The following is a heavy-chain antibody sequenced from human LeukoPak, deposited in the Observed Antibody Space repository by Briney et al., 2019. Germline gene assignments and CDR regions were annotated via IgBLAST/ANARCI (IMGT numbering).Heavy chain of an antibody. J-gene: IGHJ4*02. CDR2: INPNSGGT. V-gene: IGHV1-2*02. CDR1: GYTFTGYY. D-gene: IGHD4-23*01. CDR3: ARDGGNYGGNFYFDY. Sequence: ASVKVSCKASGYTFTGYYMHWVRQAPGQGLEWMGWINPNSGGTNYAQKFQGRVTMTRDTSISTAYMELSRLRSDDTAVYYCARDGGNYGGNFYFDYWGQGTLVTVSS.